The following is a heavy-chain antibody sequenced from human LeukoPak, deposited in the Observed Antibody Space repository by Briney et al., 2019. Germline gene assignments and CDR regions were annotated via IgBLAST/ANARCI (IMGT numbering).Heavy chain of an antibody. J-gene: IGHJ4*02. Sequence: PGGSLRLSCAASGFTFSSYATHWVRQAPGKGLEWVAVISYDGSNKYYADSVKGRFTISRDNSKNTLYLQMNSLRAEDTAVYYCARVMGRGAMAPFDYWGQGTLVTVSS. D-gene: IGHD3-16*01. CDR1: GFTFSSYA. CDR2: ISYDGSNK. CDR3: ARVMGRGAMAPFDY. V-gene: IGHV3-30-3*01.